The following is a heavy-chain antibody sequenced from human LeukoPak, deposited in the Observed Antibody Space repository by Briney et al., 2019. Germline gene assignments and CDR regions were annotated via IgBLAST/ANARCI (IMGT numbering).Heavy chain of an antibody. V-gene: IGHV4-59*01. J-gene: IGHJ4*02. Sequence: PSETLSLTCAVSGGSIPNYYWSWIRQPPGKGLEWIGYIYYSGSTNYSPSLKSRVTISVDTSKNQFSLKLSSVTAADTAVYYCAREVAGTDYWGQGTLVTVSS. CDR3: AREVAGTDY. CDR1: GGSIPNYY. D-gene: IGHD6-19*01. CDR2: IYYSGST.